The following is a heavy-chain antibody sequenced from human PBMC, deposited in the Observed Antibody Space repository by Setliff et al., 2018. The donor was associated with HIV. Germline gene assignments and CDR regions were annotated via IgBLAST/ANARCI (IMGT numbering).Heavy chain of an antibody. J-gene: IGHJ4*02. CDR3: ARGLNYYGSGSYLPLGY. CDR2: IDHSGST. CDR1: GGSFNDYY. V-gene: IGHV4-34*01. D-gene: IGHD3-10*01. Sequence: PSETLSLTCAVYGGSFNDYYWNWIRQPPGKGLEWIGEIDHSGSTKYHASLKSRVTISIDTSKNQISLKLSSVTAADTAVHYCARGLNYYGSGSYLPLGYWGQGTLVTVSS.